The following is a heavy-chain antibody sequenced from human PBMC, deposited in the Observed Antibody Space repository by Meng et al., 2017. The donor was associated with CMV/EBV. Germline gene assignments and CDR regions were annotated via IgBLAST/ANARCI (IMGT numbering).Heavy chain of an antibody. D-gene: IGHD2/OR15-2a*01. CDR3: ARAASSSMTLDP. CDR2: IYSGGST. J-gene: IGHJ5*02. Sequence: LSCAASGCTVSSTYMSWVRQAPGKGLEWVSVIYSGGSTYYADSVKGRFTISRDNSKNTLYLQMNSLRAEDTAVYYCARAASSSMTLDPWSQGTLVTVSS. CDR1: GCTVSSTY. V-gene: IGHV3-66*02.